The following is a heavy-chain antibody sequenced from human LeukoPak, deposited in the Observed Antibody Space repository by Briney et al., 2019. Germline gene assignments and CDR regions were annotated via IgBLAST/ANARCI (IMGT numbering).Heavy chain of an antibody. V-gene: IGHV3-64D*09. CDR2: ISSNGGST. CDR1: GFTFSSYA. Sequence: SGGSRRLSCSASGFTFSSYAMHWVRQAPGKGLEYVSAISSNGGSTYYADSVKGRFTISRDNSKNTLYLQMSSLGAEDTAVYYCVKGEITMIGGAFDIWGQGTMVTVSS. CDR3: VKGEITMIGGAFDI. J-gene: IGHJ3*02. D-gene: IGHD3-22*01.